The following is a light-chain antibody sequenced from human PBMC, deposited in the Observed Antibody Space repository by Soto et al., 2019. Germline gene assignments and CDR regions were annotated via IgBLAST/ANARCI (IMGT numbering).Light chain of an antibody. J-gene: IGLJ7*01. CDR2: RNN. V-gene: IGLV1-47*01. CDR3: AAWDDSLSGAV. CDR1: SSNIGTNH. Sequence: QSVLTQPPSASGTPGQRVTISCSGGSSNIGTNHVYWYQHLPGTAPKLLIYRNNQRPSGVPDRFSGSKSGTSASLAISGLRSEDEADYYCAAWDDSLSGAVFGGGTQLTVL.